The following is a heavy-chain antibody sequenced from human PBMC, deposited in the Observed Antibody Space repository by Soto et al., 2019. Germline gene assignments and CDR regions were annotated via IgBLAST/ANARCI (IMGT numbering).Heavy chain of an antibody. Sequence: QVQLQESGPGLVKPSQTLSLTCTVSGGSISSGGYYWSWIRQHPGKGLEWIGYIYYSGSTYYNPYLKSRVTISVDTSKNQFSLKLSSVTAADTAVYYGARAAHYSSPFRWFDPWGQGTLVTVSS. V-gene: IGHV4-31*03. CDR1: GGSISSGGYY. CDR2: IYYSGST. CDR3: ARAAHYSSPFRWFDP. J-gene: IGHJ5*02. D-gene: IGHD6-13*01.